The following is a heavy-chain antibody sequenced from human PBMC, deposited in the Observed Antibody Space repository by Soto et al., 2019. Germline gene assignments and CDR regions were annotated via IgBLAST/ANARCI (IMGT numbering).Heavy chain of an antibody. V-gene: IGHV1-8*01. CDR3: ARERAAAGCNWFDP. CDR1: GYTFTSYD. Sequence: QVQLVQSGAEVKKPGASVKVSCKASGYTFTSYDINWVRQATGQGLEWMGWMNPNSGNTGYAQKFQGRVTMTRNTSISTAYMELSSLRSEDTAVYYCARERAAAGCNWFDPWGQGTLVTVSS. CDR2: MNPNSGNT. D-gene: IGHD6-13*01. J-gene: IGHJ5*02.